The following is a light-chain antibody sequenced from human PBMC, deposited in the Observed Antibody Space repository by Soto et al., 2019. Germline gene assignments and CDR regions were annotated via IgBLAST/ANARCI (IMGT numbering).Light chain of an antibody. CDR2: DVD. CDR1: SSDVGRYNS. Sequence: QSVLTQPASVSGSPGQSITISCTGTSSDVGRYNSVSWYQLHPGKAPRLVIFDVDYRPSGVSDRFSGSKSGNTASLTISGLQAEDEADYYCTSFTSSTTPYVFGNGTKVTVL. V-gene: IGLV2-14*03. J-gene: IGLJ1*01. CDR3: TSFTSSTTPYV.